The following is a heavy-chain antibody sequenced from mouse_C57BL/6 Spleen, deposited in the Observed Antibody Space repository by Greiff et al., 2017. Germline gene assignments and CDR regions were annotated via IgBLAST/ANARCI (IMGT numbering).Heavy chain of an antibody. V-gene: IGHV10-3*01. Sequence: EVQVVESGGGLVQPKGSLKLSCAASGFTFNTYAMHWVRQAPGKGLEWVARIRSKSSNYATYYADSVKDRFTIARDDSQSMLHLQMNNLKTEDTAVYDCVRDGNYDSSPLVYFDVWGTGTPVTVSA. J-gene: IGHJ1*03. CDR3: VRDGNYDSSPLVYFDV. CDR1: GFTFNTYA. CDR2: IRSKSSNYAT. D-gene: IGHD1-1*01.